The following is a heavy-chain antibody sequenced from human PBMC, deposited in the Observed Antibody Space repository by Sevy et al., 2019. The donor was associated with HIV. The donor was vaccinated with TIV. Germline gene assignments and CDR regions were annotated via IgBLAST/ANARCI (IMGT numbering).Heavy chain of an antibody. J-gene: IGHJ3*02. CDR2: IYSDGRT. CDR3: ARDRLLPWGGGAFDI. D-gene: IGHD3-16*01. V-gene: IGHV3-66*01. CDR1: GLSVSDNY. Sequence: GGSLRLSCAASGLSVSDNYMNWVRQAPGKGLELVSVIYSDGRTYYADSVKGRFTISRDNAKNSLYLQMNSLRAEDTAVYYCARDRLLPWGGGAFDIWGQGTMVTVSS.